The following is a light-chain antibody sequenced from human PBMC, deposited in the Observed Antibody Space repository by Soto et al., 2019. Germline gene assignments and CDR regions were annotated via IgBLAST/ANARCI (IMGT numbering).Light chain of an antibody. J-gene: IGLJ1*01. Sequence: QSVLTQPPSASGTPGQRVTISCSGSSSNIGSNYVYWYQQLPGTAPKLLIYRNNQRPSGVPDRFSGSKSGTSASLAISGLRSEDEADYYCAAWDDSLSARYVFGTGT. V-gene: IGLV1-47*01. CDR2: RNN. CDR1: SSNIGSNY. CDR3: AAWDDSLSARYV.